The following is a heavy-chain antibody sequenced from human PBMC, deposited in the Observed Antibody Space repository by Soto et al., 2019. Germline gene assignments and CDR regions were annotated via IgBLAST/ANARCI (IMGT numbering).Heavy chain of an antibody. J-gene: IGHJ5*02. CDR3: ARMESFGSLNWFDP. CDR2: MNPGSGDT. D-gene: IGHD5-18*01. V-gene: IGHV1-8*02. Sequence: ASVKVSGKASGYTFTNNDVSWVRQAPGQGLEWMGWMNPGSGDTGYAQKFQRRVTMTRDIAIATAYMELHSLTSEDTDIYYCARMESFGSLNWFDPWGQGTLVTAS. CDR1: GYTFTNND.